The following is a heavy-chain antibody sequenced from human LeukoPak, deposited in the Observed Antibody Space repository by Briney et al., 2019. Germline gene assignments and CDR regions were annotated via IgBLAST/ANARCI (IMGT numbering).Heavy chain of an antibody. CDR3: AEALGCSYGLQYFDY. V-gene: IGHV3-30*02. D-gene: IGHD5-18*01. J-gene: IGHJ4*02. CDR1: GFTFSSYG. Sequence: GGSLRLSCAASGFTFSSYGMHWVRQAPGKGLEWVAFIRYDGSNKYYPDSVKGRFTISRDNSKNTLYMQINSLRDEDTAVYYCAEALGCSYGLQYFDYWGQGTLVTVSS. CDR2: IRYDGSNK.